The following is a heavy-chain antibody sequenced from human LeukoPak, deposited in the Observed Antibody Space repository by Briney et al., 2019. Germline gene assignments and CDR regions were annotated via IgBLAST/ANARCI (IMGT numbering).Heavy chain of an antibody. D-gene: IGHD1-14*01. CDR3: ARLPEFHTGYSYYYMDV. Sequence: SQTLSLTCTVSGGSISSGSYYWSWIRQPAGKGLEWIGRIYTSGSTNYNPSLKSRVTISVDTSKNQFSLKVSSVTAADTAVYYCARLPEFHTGYSYYYMDVWGKGTTVTISS. J-gene: IGHJ6*03. CDR2: IYTSGST. CDR1: GGSISSGSYY. V-gene: IGHV4-61*02.